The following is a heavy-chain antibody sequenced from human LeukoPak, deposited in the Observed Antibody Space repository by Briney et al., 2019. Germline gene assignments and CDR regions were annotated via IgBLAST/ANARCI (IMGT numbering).Heavy chain of an antibody. D-gene: IGHD6-19*01. CDR3: GRRGSGLNWFDP. V-gene: IGHV4-59*08. CDR2: IDYSGNT. J-gene: IGHJ5*02. Sequence: SETLSLTCTVSGGSIRSYYWSWIRQPPGKGLEWIGFIDYSGNTNYNPSLRSRVTISVDTSKNQFSLRLNSVTAADTAVYYCGRRGSGLNWFDPWGQGTLVTVSS. CDR1: GGSIRSYY.